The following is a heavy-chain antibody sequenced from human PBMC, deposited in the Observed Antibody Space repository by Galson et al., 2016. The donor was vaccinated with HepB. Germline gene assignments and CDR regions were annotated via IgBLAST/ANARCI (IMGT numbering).Heavy chain of an antibody. CDR2: INSDGTTS. Sequence: SLRLPCAASGFAFGSHWMHWARQVPGKGLVWVSRINSDGTTSNYADSAKGRFTISRDNAKNTLYLQMNSLRVEDTAVYYCGRDHSVVLTTAYNWFDPWGQGTLVTVSS. V-gene: IGHV3-74*01. J-gene: IGHJ5*02. CDR1: GFAFGSHW. CDR3: GRDHSVVLTTAYNWFDP. D-gene: IGHD4-23*01.